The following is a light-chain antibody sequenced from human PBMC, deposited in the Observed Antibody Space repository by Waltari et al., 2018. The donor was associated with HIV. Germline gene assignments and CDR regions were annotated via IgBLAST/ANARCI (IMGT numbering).Light chain of an antibody. CDR3: QQYGTSPRT. CDR2: GAS. Sequence: PGERATLPCRASQSVRNTYLAWYQQKPGQAPRLLIYGASSRATGIPDRFSGSGSGTDFTLTISGLEPEDFAVYYCQQYGTSPRTFGQGTKVEIK. J-gene: IGKJ1*01. V-gene: IGKV3-20*01. CDR1: QSVRNTY.